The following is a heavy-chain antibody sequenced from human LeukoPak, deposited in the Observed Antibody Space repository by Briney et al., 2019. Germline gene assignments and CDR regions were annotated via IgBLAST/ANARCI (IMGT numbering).Heavy chain of an antibody. V-gene: IGHV3-21*01. Sequence: GGSLRLSCAASGFASSTYSMGWVRQAPGKGLEWVSSMSGGSDYIYYADSVKGRFIMSRDNAKNSLYLQMNSLRAEDTALYYCARGGRYCSGGTCYGTFDIWGQGTTVTVSS. D-gene: IGHD2-15*01. CDR1: GFASSTYS. CDR2: MSGGSDYI. J-gene: IGHJ3*02. CDR3: ARGGRYCSGGTCYGTFDI.